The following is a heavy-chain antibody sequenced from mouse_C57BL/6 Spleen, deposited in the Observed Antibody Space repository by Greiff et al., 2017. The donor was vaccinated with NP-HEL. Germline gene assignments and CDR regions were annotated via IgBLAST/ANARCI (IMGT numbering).Heavy chain of an antibody. CDR1: GFSFNTYA. Sequence: DVMLVESGGGLVQPKGSLKLSCAASGFSFNTYAMNWVRQAPGKGLEWVARIRSKSNNYATYYADSVKDRFTISRDDSESMLYLQMNNLKTEDTAMYYCVRQTLLDYFDYWGQGTTLTVSS. CDR3: VRQTLLDYFDY. V-gene: IGHV10-1*01. J-gene: IGHJ2*01. D-gene: IGHD2-10*01. CDR2: IRSKSNNYAT.